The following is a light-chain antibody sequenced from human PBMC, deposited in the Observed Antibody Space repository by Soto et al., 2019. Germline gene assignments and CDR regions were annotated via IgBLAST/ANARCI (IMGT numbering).Light chain of an antibody. V-gene: IGKV3-15*01. CDR3: QHYNDLQLT. CDR2: GAY. Sequence: EKVMTQSPATLSVSPGERVTLSCRASQSVATNLAWYQQKPGQAPRLLISGAYIRATGIPDRFIGSGSGSEFTLTITSLQSEDFAVYYCQHYNDLQLTFGQGNKVEIK. J-gene: IGKJ1*01. CDR1: QSVATN.